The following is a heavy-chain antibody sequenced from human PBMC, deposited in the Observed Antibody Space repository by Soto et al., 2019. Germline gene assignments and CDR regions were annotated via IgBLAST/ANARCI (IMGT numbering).Heavy chain of an antibody. J-gene: IGHJ4*02. CDR3: TKVSPQGLAHDY. V-gene: IGHV3-53*01. CDR1: GFTVSGDY. Sequence: GGSLRLSCAASGFTVSGDYVSWVRQAPGKGLECVSVIHFGGNTDYADSVKGRFTVSRDNPKNTLYLQMNSLRVEDTAIYFCTKVSPQGLAHDYWGQGTLVTVSS. CDR2: IHFGGNT. D-gene: IGHD6-19*01.